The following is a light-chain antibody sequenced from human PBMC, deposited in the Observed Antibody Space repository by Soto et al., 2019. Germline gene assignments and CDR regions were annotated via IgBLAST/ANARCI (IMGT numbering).Light chain of an antibody. V-gene: IGKV3-20*01. CDR3: QQYVSSVT. J-gene: IGKJ1*01. CDR2: GAS. Sequence: EIVLTQSPGSLSLSPGERATLSCRASQSVDSSFFAWYQQKPGQAPRLLIYGASNRATGIPDRFSGSWSGKDFTLTISRLEPEDFAVYYCQQYVSSVTFGQGTKVEIK. CDR1: QSVDSSF.